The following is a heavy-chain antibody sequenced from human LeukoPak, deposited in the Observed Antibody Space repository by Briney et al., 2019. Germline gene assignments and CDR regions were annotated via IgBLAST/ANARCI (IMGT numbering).Heavy chain of an antibody. J-gene: IGHJ4*02. D-gene: IGHD3-22*01. CDR2: IYYSGST. V-gene: IGHV4-31*03. CDR3: ARGVTMIEYYFDY. CDR1: GGSISSGGYY. Sequence: SQTLSLTCTVSGGSISSGGYYRSWIRQYPGKGLEWIGYIYYSGSTYYNPSLKGRITISVDTSKNQFSLKLNSVTAADTAVYYCARGVTMIEYYFDYWGQGTLVTVSS.